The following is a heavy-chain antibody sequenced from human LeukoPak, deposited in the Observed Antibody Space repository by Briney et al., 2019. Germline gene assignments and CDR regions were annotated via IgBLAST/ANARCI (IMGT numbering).Heavy chain of an antibody. D-gene: IGHD3-10*01. Sequence: GGSLRLSCAASGFTFSSYWMSWVRQAPGKGLEWMANIKQDGSEKYYVDSVKGRFTISRDNAKNSLYLQMNSLRAEDTAVYYCARDGPNVFLWFGELTNNWFDPWGQGTLVTVSS. CDR3: ARDGPNVFLWFGELTNNWFDP. V-gene: IGHV3-7*03. CDR1: GFTFSSYW. J-gene: IGHJ5*02. CDR2: IKQDGSEK.